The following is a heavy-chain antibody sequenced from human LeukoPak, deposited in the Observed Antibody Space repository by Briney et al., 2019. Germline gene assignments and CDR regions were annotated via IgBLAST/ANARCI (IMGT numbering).Heavy chain of an antibody. CDR2: IYYSGGT. CDR3: AREVAGPARAFYFDY. V-gene: IGHV4-61*01. Sequence: SSETLSLTCTVSGGSISSSSYYWGWIRQPPGKGLEFIGYIYYSGGTNYNPSLKSRVTISVDTSKNQFSLKLSSVTAADTAVYYCAREVAGPARAFYFDYWGQGTLVTVSS. CDR1: GGSISSSSYY. D-gene: IGHD6-19*01. J-gene: IGHJ4*02.